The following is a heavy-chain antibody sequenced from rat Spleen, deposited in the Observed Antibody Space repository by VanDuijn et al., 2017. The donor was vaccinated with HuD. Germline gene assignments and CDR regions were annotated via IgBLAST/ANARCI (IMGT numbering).Heavy chain of an antibody. CDR2: ISSDGGRN. CDR3: TRYYEGYVMDV. D-gene: IGHD1-12*01. J-gene: IGHJ4*01. Sequence: EVQLVESDGGLVQPGKSLKLSCAASGFTFSDYYMAWVRQAPTKGLEWVATISSDGGRNFYRDSVKGRFTISRDNAKYALYLQMNNLRSEDTAIYYCTRYYEGYVMDVWGQGASVTVSS. CDR1: GFTFSDYY. V-gene: IGHV5-7*01.